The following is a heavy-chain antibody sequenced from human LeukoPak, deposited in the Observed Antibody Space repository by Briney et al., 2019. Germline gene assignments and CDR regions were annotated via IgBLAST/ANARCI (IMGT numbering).Heavy chain of an antibody. Sequence: GGTLRLSCAASGFTFSSYGMHWSRQAPGKRLNWVSAIWYDGSNKYYADSVKGRFTISRDNSKNTLYLQMNSLRAEDTAVYYCARSMTRGTTVVMADYWGQGTLVTVSS. CDR3: ARSMTRGTTVVMADY. V-gene: IGHV3-33*01. J-gene: IGHJ4*02. D-gene: IGHD4-23*01. CDR1: GFTFSSYG. CDR2: IWYDGSNK.